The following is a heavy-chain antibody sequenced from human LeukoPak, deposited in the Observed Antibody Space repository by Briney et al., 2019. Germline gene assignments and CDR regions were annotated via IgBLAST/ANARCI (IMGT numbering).Heavy chain of an antibody. Sequence: ASVKVSCKASGGTFISYAISWVRQAPGQGLEWMGGIIPIFGTANYAQKFQGRVTITTDESTSTAYMELSSLRSEDTAVYYCASLSIAARPFDYWGQGTLVTVSS. V-gene: IGHV1-69*05. CDR1: GGTFISYA. CDR2: IIPIFGTA. J-gene: IGHJ4*02. CDR3: ASLSIAARPFDY. D-gene: IGHD6-6*01.